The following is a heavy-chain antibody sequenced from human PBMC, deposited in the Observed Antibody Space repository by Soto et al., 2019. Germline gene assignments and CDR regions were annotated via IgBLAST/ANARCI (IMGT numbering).Heavy chain of an antibody. CDR2: ISSSSSYI. Sequence: GGSLRLSCAASGFTFSSYSMNWVRQAPGKGLEWVSSISSSSSYIYYADSVKGRFTISRDNAKNSLYLQMNSLRAEDTAVYYCAREWPQLAWDASDIWGQGTMVTVSS. J-gene: IGHJ3*02. D-gene: IGHD6-13*01. V-gene: IGHV3-21*01. CDR3: AREWPQLAWDASDI. CDR1: GFTFSSYS.